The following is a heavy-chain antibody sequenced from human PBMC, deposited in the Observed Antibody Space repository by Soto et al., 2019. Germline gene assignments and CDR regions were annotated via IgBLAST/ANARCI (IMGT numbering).Heavy chain of an antibody. CDR3: TRSRFFEWIPFIPGLVY. V-gene: IGHV4-39*01. CDR2: IYYSGTT. Sequence: TSETLSLTCTVSGGSVSSSSYYWGWIRQSPGKGLEWIGTIYYSGTTYYSPSLKSRVFISVDTSKNQFFLEATSVTAADTAKYYCTRSRFFEWIPFIPGLVYWGPGTWVTVS. J-gene: IGHJ4*02. CDR1: GGSVSSSSYY. D-gene: IGHD3-3*01.